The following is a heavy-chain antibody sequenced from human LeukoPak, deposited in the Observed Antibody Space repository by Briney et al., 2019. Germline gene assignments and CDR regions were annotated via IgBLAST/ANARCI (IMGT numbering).Heavy chain of an antibody. CDR2: VSYTGRT. CDR1: GGSISSSSYY. D-gene: IGHD6-19*01. CDR3: ARIPDISGWPFDY. J-gene: IGHJ4*02. V-gene: IGHV4-61*05. Sequence: SETLSLTCTVSGGSISSSSYYWTWIRQPPGKGLEWIGYVSYTGRTNYNPSLTSRLTISVDTSQKQFSLKLRSVTAADTAVYYCARIPDISGWPFDYWGQGVLVTVAS.